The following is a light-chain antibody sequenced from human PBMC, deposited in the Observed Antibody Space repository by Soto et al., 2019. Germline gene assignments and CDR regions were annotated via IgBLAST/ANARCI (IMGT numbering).Light chain of an antibody. J-gene: IGKJ1*01. CDR2: GAS. V-gene: IGKV3-20*01. CDR1: QSVSSSY. CDR3: QQYGSSPQT. Sequence: ESVFSQSPGSLSLSPGERATLSCRASQSVSSSYLAWYQQKPGQAPRLLMYGASSRATGIPDRFSGSGSGTDFTLTISRLEPEDFAVYYCQQYGSSPQTFGQGAKVDI.